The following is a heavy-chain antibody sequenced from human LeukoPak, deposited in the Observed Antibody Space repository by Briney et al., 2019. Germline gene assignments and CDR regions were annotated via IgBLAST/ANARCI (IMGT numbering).Heavy chain of an antibody. CDR2: IKYDGSQE. CDR1: GGSFRNYY. V-gene: IGHV3-7*03. D-gene: IGHD6-13*01. J-gene: IGHJ4*02. CDR3: ATVSAAGTGFSDH. Sequence: ETLSLTCAVYGGSFRNYYWSWIRQPPGKGLEWVANIKYDGSQENYVDSVKGRFTISRDNAKSSLYLQMNSLTAEDTAVYFCATVSAAGTGFSDHWGQGTLVIVSS.